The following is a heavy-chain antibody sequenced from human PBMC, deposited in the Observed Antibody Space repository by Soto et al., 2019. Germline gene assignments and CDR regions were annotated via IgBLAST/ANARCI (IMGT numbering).Heavy chain of an antibody. V-gene: IGHV3-74*01. Sequence: EVLLVESGGGLVQPGGSLRLSCAASGFAFSGSWMHWVRQGPGKGLVWVSRINSYGSSTDYADSVKGRFTISRDNDKNTLYLQLNSLRVEDTAVYYCARGWIGDLNDAFDAWGQGTMVTVSS. CDR1: GFAFSGSW. CDR3: ARGWIGDLNDAFDA. D-gene: IGHD2-2*03. J-gene: IGHJ3*01. CDR2: INSYGSST.